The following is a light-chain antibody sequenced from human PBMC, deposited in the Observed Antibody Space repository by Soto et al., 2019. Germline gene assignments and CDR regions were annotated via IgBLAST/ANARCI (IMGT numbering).Light chain of an antibody. J-gene: IGLJ3*02. CDR2: EVS. CDR3: SSFTSSNTWV. Sequence: QSALTQPPSVSGSPGQSVTISCTGTSSDVGSYNRVSWYQQPPGTAPKLIIYEVSNRPSGVPDRFFGSKSGNTASLAISGFQSEDEADYYCSSFTSSNTWVFGGGTKLTVL. V-gene: IGLV2-18*02. CDR1: SSDVGSYNR.